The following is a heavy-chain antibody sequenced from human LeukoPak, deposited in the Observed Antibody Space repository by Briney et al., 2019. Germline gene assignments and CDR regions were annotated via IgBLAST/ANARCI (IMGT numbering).Heavy chain of an antibody. CDR3: ARERMYSGSGSTYPYYDY. J-gene: IGHJ4*02. Sequence: GGSLRLPCAASGFIFSTYGMHWVRQAPGKGLEWVAVIWYDGTNKYYADSVKGRFTISRDNSKNTMYLQMNSLRAEDTAEYFCARERMYSGSGSTYPYYDYWGQGTLVTVSS. V-gene: IGHV3-33*01. D-gene: IGHD3-10*01. CDR1: GFIFSTYG. CDR2: IWYDGTNK.